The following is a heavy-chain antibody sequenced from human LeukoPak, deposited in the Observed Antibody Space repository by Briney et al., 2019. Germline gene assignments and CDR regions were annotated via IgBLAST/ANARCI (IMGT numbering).Heavy chain of an antibody. J-gene: IGHJ5*02. Sequence: GESLKISCKGSGYSFTSYWIGWVRQMPGKGLEWMGIIYPGDSDTRYSPSFQGQVTISADKSIRTAYLQWSSLKASDTAMYYCARQEQQLVNWFDPWGQGTLVTVSS. D-gene: IGHD6-13*01. V-gene: IGHV5-51*01. CDR1: GYSFTSYW. CDR3: ARQEQQLVNWFDP. CDR2: IYPGDSDT.